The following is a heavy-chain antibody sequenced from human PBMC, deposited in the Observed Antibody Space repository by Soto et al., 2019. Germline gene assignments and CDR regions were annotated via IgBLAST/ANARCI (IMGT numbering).Heavy chain of an antibody. J-gene: IGHJ4*02. D-gene: IGHD3-22*01. V-gene: IGHV2-5*01. CDR2: IYWNDDK. CDR1: GFSLSTSGVG. Sequence: QITLKESGPTLVKPTQTLTLTCTFSGFSLSTSGVGVGWIRQPPGKALEWLALIYWNDDKRYSPSPKSRLTITKDNAKNQVVLTLTKMDPVDTATYHCAPSPLFYYDSSGFYFDYWGQGTLVTVSS. CDR3: APSPLFYYDSSGFYFDY.